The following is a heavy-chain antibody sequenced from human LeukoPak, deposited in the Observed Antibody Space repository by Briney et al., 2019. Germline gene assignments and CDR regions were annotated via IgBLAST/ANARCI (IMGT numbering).Heavy chain of an antibody. CDR3: ARVDYYTSGSYYNVKRMDV. CDR2: IIPIFGTA. Sequence: GASVKVSCKASGGTFSGYAISWVRQAPGQGLEWMGGIIPIFGTANYAQKFQGRVTITADESTSTAYMELSSLRSEDTAVYYCARVDYYTSGSYYNVKRMDVWSQGTTVTVSS. J-gene: IGHJ6*02. V-gene: IGHV1-69*13. D-gene: IGHD3-10*01. CDR1: GGTFSGYA.